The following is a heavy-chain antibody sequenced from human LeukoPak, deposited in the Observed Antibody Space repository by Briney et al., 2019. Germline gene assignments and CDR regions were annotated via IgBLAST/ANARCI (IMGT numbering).Heavy chain of an antibody. Sequence: SETLSLTCTVSGGSISSYYWSWIRQPPGKGLEWIGYICYSGSTNYNPSLKSRVTISVDTSKNQFSLKLSSVTAADTAVYYCARHVSPTSRYFDYWGQGTLVTVSS. CDR2: ICYSGST. D-gene: IGHD2-8*01. CDR3: ARHVSPTSRYFDY. J-gene: IGHJ4*02. V-gene: IGHV4-59*08. CDR1: GGSISSYY.